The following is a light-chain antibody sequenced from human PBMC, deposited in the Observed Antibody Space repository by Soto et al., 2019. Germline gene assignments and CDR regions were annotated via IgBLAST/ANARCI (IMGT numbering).Light chain of an antibody. Sequence: QAVVTQPPSVSGAPGQRVTISCTGSSSNIGAGYEVHWYQQLLGTAPKLLIYGNSNRPSGVPDRFSGSKSGTSASLAITGLQAEDDADYYCQSYDSSLSVVFGGGTKVTVL. J-gene: IGLJ2*01. V-gene: IGLV1-40*01. CDR2: GNS. CDR1: SSNIGAGYE. CDR3: QSYDSSLSVV.